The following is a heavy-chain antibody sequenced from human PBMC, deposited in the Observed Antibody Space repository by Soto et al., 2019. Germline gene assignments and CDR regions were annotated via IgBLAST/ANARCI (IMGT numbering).Heavy chain of an antibody. Sequence: ASVKVSCKASGYTFTSYDINWVRQDTGQGLEWMGWISAYNGNTNYAQKLQGRVTMTTDTSTSTAYMELRSLRSDDTAVYYCARDVAAAAGTSGAFQSWGQGTLVTVSS. D-gene: IGHD6-13*01. J-gene: IGHJ5*02. CDR2: ISAYNGNT. CDR1: GYTFTSYD. CDR3: ARDVAAAAGTSGAFQS. V-gene: IGHV1-18*01.